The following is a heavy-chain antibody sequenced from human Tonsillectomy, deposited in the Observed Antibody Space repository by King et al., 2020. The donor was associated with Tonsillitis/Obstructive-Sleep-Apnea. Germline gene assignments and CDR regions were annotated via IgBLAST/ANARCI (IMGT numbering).Heavy chain of an antibody. J-gene: IGHJ5*02. Sequence: VQLVESGAEVKKPGESLKISCKGSGYSFTSYWIGWVRQMPGKGLEWMGIIYPSDSNTIYSPSFQGQVTISADTSISTAYLQWSSLKASDTGMYYRARRKTGPDINFDNRFDPWGQGTRVTVSS. V-gene: IGHV5-51*01. CDR2: IYPSDSNT. CDR1: GYSFTSYW. D-gene: IGHD3-9*01. CDR3: ARRKTGPDINFDNRFDP.